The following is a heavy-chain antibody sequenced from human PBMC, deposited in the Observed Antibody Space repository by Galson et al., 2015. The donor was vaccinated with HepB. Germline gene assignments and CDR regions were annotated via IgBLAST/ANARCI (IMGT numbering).Heavy chain of an antibody. CDR2: IDPSDSYT. CDR3: ARLDGEASIAARPLFY. Sequence: QSGAEVKKPGESLRISCKGSGYSFTSYWISWVRQMPGKGLEWMGRIDPSDSYTNYSPSFQGHVTISADKSISTAYLQWSSLKASDTAMYYCARLDGEASIAARPLFYWGQGTLVTVSS. D-gene: IGHD6-6*01. CDR1: GYSFTSYW. J-gene: IGHJ4*02. V-gene: IGHV5-10-1*01.